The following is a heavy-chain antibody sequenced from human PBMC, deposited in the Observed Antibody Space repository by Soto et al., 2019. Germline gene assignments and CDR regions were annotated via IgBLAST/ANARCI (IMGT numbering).Heavy chain of an antibody. V-gene: IGHV3-21*01. J-gene: IGHJ5*02. CDR3: ASELAALTGFEP. D-gene: IGHD1-1*01. CDR2: ISRSAFYI. Sequence: PGGSLRLSCAASGFTFSSYSMNWVRQAPGKGLEWVSSISRSAFYIYYADSVKGRFTISRDNAKNSLYLQMNSLRDEDTAVYYCASELAALTGFEPLGQGTLVTVSS. CDR1: GFTFSSYS.